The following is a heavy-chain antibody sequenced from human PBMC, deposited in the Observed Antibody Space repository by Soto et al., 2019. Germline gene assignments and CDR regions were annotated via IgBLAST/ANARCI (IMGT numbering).Heavy chain of an antibody. CDR3: ARGQRFSDWFDP. CDR2: IYSSGRT. D-gene: IGHD3-3*01. Sequence: TSETLSLTCTVTGGAISGYYWTWIRQSDGEGLEWIGRIYSSGRTNYNPSLKSRVTISLDTSMNYFSLRLSSVTAADTAVYYCARGQRFSDWFDPWGQGTLVTVSS. J-gene: IGHJ5*02. CDR1: GGAISGYY. V-gene: IGHV4-4*07.